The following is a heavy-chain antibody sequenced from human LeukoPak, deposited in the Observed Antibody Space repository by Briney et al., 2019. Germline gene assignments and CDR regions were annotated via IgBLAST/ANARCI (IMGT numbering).Heavy chain of an antibody. J-gene: IGHJ4*02. V-gene: IGHV4-34*01. Sequence: SETLSLTCAVYGGSFSGYYWSWIRQPPGKGLEWIGEINHSGSTNYNPSLKSRVTISVDTSKNQFSLELSSVTDADTAVYYCARGRLSPDYWGQGTLVTVSS. CDR3: ARGRLSPDY. D-gene: IGHD3-16*01. CDR1: GGSFSGYY. CDR2: INHSGST.